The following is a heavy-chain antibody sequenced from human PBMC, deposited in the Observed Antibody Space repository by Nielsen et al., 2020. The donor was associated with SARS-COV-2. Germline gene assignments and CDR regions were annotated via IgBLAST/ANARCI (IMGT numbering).Heavy chain of an antibody. V-gene: IGHV3-9*01. CDR2: ISWNSGSI. D-gene: IGHD3-10*01. Sequence: SLKISCAASGFTFSSYGMHWVRQAPGKGLEWVSGISWNSGSIGYADSVKGRFTISRDNAKNSLYLQMNSLRAEDTALYYCAKLPGLDAFDIWGQGTMVTVSS. CDR1: GFTFSSYG. J-gene: IGHJ3*02. CDR3: AKLPGLDAFDI.